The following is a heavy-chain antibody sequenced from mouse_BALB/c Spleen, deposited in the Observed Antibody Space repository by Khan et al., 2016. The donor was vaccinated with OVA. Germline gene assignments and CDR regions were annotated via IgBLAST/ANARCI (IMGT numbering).Heavy chain of an antibody. Sequence: QVQLKESGAELARPGASVKMSCKASGFTFTTYTIHWVQQSPGQGLEWIGYIIPSNDYTNYNQKFKDRATLTADKSSSTVYMQLSSLTSEDSAVYYYVGEEAYYRSKDGFAYWGQGTLVTVSA. CDR3: VGEEAYYRSKDGFAY. CDR2: IIPSNDYT. V-gene: IGHV1-4*01. D-gene: IGHD2-14*01. CDR1: GFTFTTYT. J-gene: IGHJ3*01.